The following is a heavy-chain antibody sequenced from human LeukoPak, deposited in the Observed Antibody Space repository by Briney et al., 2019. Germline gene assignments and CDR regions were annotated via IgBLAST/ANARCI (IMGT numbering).Heavy chain of an antibody. D-gene: IGHD6-13*01. CDR1: GFTFSNYA. V-gene: IGHV3-30*02. J-gene: IGHJ4*02. CDR2: IRYDGSNK. Sequence: GGSLRLSCAASGFTFSNYAMSWVRQAPGKGLEWVAFIRYDGSNKYYADSVKGRFTISRDNSKNTLYLQMNSLRAEDTAVYYCAKAKIAAAGLFDYWGQGTLATVSS. CDR3: AKAKIAAAGLFDY.